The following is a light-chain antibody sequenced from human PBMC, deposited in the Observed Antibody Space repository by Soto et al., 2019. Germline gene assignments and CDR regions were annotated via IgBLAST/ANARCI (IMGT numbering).Light chain of an antibody. Sequence: QSALTQPASVSGSPGQSIAISCTGTSSDVGGYNFVSWYQHHPAKVPKLMIYDVTNRPSGVSNRFSGSKSGNTASLTSSGLQAEDEADYYCSSYTSSRTVVFGGGTKGTVL. CDR2: DVT. CDR1: SSDVGGYNF. CDR3: SSYTSSRTVV. J-gene: IGLJ2*01. V-gene: IGLV2-14*03.